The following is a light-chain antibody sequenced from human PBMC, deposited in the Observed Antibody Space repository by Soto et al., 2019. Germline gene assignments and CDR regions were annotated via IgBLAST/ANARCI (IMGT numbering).Light chain of an antibody. Sequence: QSVLTQPPSVSGAPGQRVTISCTGSSSNIGAGYDVSWYQQLPGTATKFLIYGNTDRPSGVPDRFSGSKSGTSASLAITGLQADDEAVYYCQSYDTSLSGYVFGTGTKLTVL. CDR2: GNT. CDR3: QSYDTSLSGYV. V-gene: IGLV1-40*01. CDR1: SSNIGAGYD. J-gene: IGLJ1*01.